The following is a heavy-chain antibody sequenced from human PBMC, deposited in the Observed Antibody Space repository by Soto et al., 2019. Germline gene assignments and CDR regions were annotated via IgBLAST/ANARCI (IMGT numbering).Heavy chain of an antibody. CDR1: GYTFTGYY. V-gene: IGHV1-2*04. D-gene: IGHD5-12*01. CDR3: ARGLVEMATITGYYYYYGMDV. J-gene: IGHJ6*02. Sequence: ASVKVSCKASGYTFTGYYMHWVRQAPGQGLEWMGWINPNSGGTNYAQKFQGWVTMTRDTSISTAYMELSRLRSDDTAVYYCARGLVEMATITGYYYYYGMDVWGQGTTVTVSS. CDR2: INPNSGGT.